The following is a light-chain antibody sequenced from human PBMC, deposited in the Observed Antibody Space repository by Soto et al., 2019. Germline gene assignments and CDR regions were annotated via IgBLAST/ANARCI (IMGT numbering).Light chain of an antibody. CDR1: ESISRW. CDR3: QQYMSYS. Sequence: DIQMTQSPSSLSASVGGRVTMACRASESISRWLTWYQQKPGKAPKFLIYEASSLESGVPSRFSGSGSGTEFTLTISGLQPDDFATYYCQQYMSYSFGQGTKVDIK. V-gene: IGKV1-5*01. J-gene: IGKJ1*01. CDR2: EAS.